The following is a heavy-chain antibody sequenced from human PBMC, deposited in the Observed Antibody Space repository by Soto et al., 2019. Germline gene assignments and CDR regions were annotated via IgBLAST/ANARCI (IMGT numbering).Heavy chain of an antibody. D-gene: IGHD5-18*01. CDR2: IYWDDDK. CDR1: GFSLSTSGVG. J-gene: IGHJ4*02. V-gene: IGHV2-5*02. Sequence: SGPTLVNPTQTLTLTCTFSGFSLSTSGVGVGWIRQPPGKALEWLAVIYWDDDKRYSPSLKSRLTITKDTPKNQVVLTVTNMDPVDTATYSCAYSGVGVWGNGYGCFDHWGQGTLVTVSS. CDR3: AYSGVGVWGNGYGCFDH.